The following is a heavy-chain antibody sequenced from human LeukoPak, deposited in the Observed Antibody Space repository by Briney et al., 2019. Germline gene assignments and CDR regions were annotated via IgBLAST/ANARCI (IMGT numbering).Heavy chain of an antibody. CDR1: GFTFSSYG. V-gene: IGHV3-30*02. D-gene: IGHD3-22*01. CDR3: ARDLRYYDSSGYDY. CDR2: IRYDGSNK. J-gene: IGHJ4*02. Sequence: GGSLRLSCAASGFTFSSYGMHWVRQAPGKGLEWVAFIRYDGSNKYYADSVKGRFTISRDNSKNSLYLQMNSLRAEDTAVYYCARDLRYYDSSGYDYWGQGTLVTVSS.